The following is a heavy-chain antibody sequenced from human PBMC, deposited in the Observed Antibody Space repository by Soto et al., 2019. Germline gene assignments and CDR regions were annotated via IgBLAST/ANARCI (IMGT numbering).Heavy chain of an antibody. D-gene: IGHD3-3*01. Sequence: GASLKIPCKGSGYNFAGYWIAWVRQMPGKGLELMRIMYPSDSDTRYRPSSQGQVTISADKSMGSAYLPWSSLRASDTARYYCARGGVSTRTFDYWGQGTPVTVSP. CDR3: ARGGVSTRTFDY. J-gene: IGHJ4*02. CDR2: MYPSDSDT. CDR1: GYNFAGYW. V-gene: IGHV5-51*01.